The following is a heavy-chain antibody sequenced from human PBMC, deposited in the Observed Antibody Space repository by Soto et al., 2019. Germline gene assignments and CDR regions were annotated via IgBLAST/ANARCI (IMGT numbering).Heavy chain of an antibody. Sequence: QVQLVESGGGVVQPGKSLSLSCAASGFTFSHYGMHWVRQAPGKGLEWVALMSFGGTNQYYADSVKGRFTISRDNSKNTLSLQLTSLKPADTAVYDCAKAISVGFGESPLHYWGPGTRVTVSS. CDR3: AKAISVGFGESPLHY. CDR2: MSFGGTNQ. J-gene: IGHJ4*02. D-gene: IGHD3-10*01. CDR1: GFTFSHYG. V-gene: IGHV3-30*18.